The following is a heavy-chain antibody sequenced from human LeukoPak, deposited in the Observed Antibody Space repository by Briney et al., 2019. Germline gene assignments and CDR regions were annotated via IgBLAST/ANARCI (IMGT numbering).Heavy chain of an antibody. Sequence: PGGSLRLSCAASGFTFSAYWMSWVRQAPGKGLEWVSAISGSGGSTYYADSVKGRFTISRDNSKNTLYLQMNSLRAEDTAVYYCAKGYYYDSKGFDYWGQGTLVTVSS. CDR3: AKGYYYDSKGFDY. D-gene: IGHD3-22*01. V-gene: IGHV3-23*01. CDR1: GFTFSAYW. J-gene: IGHJ4*02. CDR2: ISGSGGST.